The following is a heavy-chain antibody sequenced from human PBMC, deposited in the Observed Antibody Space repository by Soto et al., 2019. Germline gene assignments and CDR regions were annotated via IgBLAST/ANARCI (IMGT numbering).Heavy chain of an antibody. CDR1: GGSISCYY. D-gene: IGHD5-12*01. CDR2: IYYSGST. J-gene: IGHJ4*02. V-gene: IGHV4-59*08. CDR3: ATLADSGYDWVFFDY. Sequence: SETLSLTCTVSGGSISCYYWSWIRQPPGKGLEWIGYIYYSGSTNYNPSLKSRVTISVDTSKNQFSLKLGSVTAADTAVYYCATLADSGYDWVFFDYWGQGTLVTVSS.